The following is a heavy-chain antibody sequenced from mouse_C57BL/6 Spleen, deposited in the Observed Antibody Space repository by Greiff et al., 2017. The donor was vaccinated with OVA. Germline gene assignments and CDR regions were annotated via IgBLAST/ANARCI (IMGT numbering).Heavy chain of an antibody. CDR3: ARGGYDGSWFAY. CDR1: GYTFTSYW. CDR2: IDPKSGGT. J-gene: IGHJ3*01. D-gene: IGHD2-2*01. V-gene: IGHV1-72*01. Sequence: QVQLQQPGAELVKPGASVKLSCKASGYTFTSYWMHWVKQRPGRGLEWIGRIDPKSGGTKYNEKFKSKATLTVDKPSSTAYMQLSSLTSEDSAVYYCARGGYDGSWFAYWGQGTLVTVSA.